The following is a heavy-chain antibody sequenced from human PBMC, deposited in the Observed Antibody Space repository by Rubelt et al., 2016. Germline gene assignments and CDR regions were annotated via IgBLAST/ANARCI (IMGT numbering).Heavy chain of an antibody. Sequence: SSYGMHWVRQAPGKGLEWVAVIWYDGSNKYYADSVKGRFTISRDNSKNTLYLQMNSLRAEDTAVYYCARDSQGCSGGSCYSVGDAFDIWGQGTTVTVSS. D-gene: IGHD2-15*01. CDR2: IWYDGSNK. CDR1: SSYG. J-gene: IGHJ3*02. CDR3: ARDSQGCSGGSCYSVGDAFDI. V-gene: IGHV3-33*01.